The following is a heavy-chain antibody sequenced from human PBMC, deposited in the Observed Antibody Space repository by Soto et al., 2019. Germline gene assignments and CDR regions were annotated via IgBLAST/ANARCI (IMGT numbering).Heavy chain of an antibody. J-gene: IGHJ6*03. Sequence: SETLSLTSTVSGGSISSSTYYWGWIRQPPGKGMEWIGNIYYSGSTYYNPSLKSRVTISVDTSKNQFSLKLSSVTAADTAVYYCARHRTGISNQYYHYMDVWGKGTTVTVSS. CDR2: IYYSGST. CDR1: GGSISSSTYY. V-gene: IGHV4-39*01. D-gene: IGHD1-1*01. CDR3: ARHRTGISNQYYHYMDV.